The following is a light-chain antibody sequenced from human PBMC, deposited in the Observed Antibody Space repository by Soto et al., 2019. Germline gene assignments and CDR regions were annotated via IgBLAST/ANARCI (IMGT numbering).Light chain of an antibody. J-gene: IGKJ1*01. CDR2: GAS. CDR1: QSVSSNY. CDR3: QQYGSAPTCT. V-gene: IGKV3-20*01. Sequence: ESGLTQSPGTLSLSPGERATLSCRASQSVSSNYLAWYQQKPGQAPRHLIYGASTRASAIPDRFSGSGSGTDFTVTISRLEAEDSAVYYCQQYGSAPTCTFGQGTKVEIK.